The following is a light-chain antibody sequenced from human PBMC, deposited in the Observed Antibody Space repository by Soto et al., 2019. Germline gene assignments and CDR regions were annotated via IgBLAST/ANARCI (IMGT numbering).Light chain of an antibody. CDR2: GNI. Sequence: QSVLTQPPSVSGAPGQRVTISCTGSSSNIGAGYDVHWYQQLPGTAPKLLIYGNINRPSGVPDRFSGSKSGTSVSLAITGLQAEDEADYYCQSYDSSLSGSVFGGGTQLTV. CDR3: QSYDSSLSGSV. CDR1: SSNIGAGYD. V-gene: IGLV1-40*01. J-gene: IGLJ3*02.